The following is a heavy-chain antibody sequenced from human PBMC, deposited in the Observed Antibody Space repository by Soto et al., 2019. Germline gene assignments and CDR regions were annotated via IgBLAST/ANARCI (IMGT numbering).Heavy chain of an antibody. CDR1: GFTFSSYG. J-gene: IGHJ4*02. CDR3: ARDARGGYCSGGSCFGLDD. V-gene: IGHV3-33*01. Sequence: PGGSLRLSCAASGFTFSSYGMHWVRQAPGKGLEWVAVIWYDGSNKYYADSVKGRFTISRDNSKNTLYLQMNSLRAEDTAVYYCARDARGGYCSGGSCFGLDDWGQGTRVTVSS. D-gene: IGHD2-15*01. CDR2: IWYDGSNK.